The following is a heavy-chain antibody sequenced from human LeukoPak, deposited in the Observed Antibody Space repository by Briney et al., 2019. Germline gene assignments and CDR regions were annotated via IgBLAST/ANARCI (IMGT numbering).Heavy chain of an antibody. V-gene: IGHV1-2*02. Sequence: AASVKVSCKASGYTFTGYYMHWVRQAPGQGLEWMGWINPNSGGTNYAQKFQGRVTMTRDTSISTAYMELSRLRSDDTAVYYCARSRSGARPFDYWGQGTLVTVSS. D-gene: IGHD6-6*01. CDR1: GYTFTGYY. CDR2: INPNSGGT. J-gene: IGHJ4*02. CDR3: ARSRSGARPFDY.